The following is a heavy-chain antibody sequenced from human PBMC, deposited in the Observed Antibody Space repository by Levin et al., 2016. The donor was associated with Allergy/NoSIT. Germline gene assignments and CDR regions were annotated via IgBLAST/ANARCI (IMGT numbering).Heavy chain of an antibody. CDR2: IWYDGSNK. J-gene: IGHJ6*02. Sequence: GESLKISCAASGFTFSSYGMHWVRQAPGKGLEWVAVIWYDGSNKYYADSVKGRFTISRDNSKNTLYLQMNSLRAEDTAVYYCARDAGRGPRLGYCSGGSCYPRAGMDVWDQGTTVTVSS. CDR3: ARDAGRGPRLGYCSGGSCYPRAGMDV. CDR1: GFTFSSYG. V-gene: IGHV3-33*01. D-gene: IGHD2-15*01.